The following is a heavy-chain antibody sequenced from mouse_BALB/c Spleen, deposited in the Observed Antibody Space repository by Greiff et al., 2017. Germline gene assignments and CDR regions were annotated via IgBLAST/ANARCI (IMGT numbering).Heavy chain of an antibody. CDR3: ARDRYGNSFAY. D-gene: IGHD2-10*02. CDR2: ISYDGSN. J-gene: IGHJ3*01. V-gene: IGHV3-6*02. CDR1: GYSITSGYY. Sequence: EVQLVESGPGLVKPSQSLSLTCSVTGYSITSGYYWNWIRQFPGNKLEWMGYISYDGSNNYNPSLKNRISITRDTSKNQFFLKLNSVTTEDTATYYCARDRYGNSFAYWGQGTLVTVSA.